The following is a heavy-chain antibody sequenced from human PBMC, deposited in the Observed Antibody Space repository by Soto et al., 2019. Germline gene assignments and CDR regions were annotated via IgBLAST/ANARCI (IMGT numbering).Heavy chain of an antibody. D-gene: IGHD3-10*01. V-gene: IGHV4-39*07. Sequence: SKTLSLTCTVSGGSISSGGYYWTWIRQPPGKGLEWIGEINHSGSTNYNPSLKSRVTISVDTSKNQFSLKLTSVTAADTAVYYCARGLLDLVRGARYGMDVWGQGTTVTVSS. J-gene: IGHJ6*02. CDR2: INHSGST. CDR3: ARGLLDLVRGARYGMDV. CDR1: GGSISSGGYY.